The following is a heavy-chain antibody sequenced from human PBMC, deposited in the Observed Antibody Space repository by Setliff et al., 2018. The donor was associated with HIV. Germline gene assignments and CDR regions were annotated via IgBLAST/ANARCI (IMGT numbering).Heavy chain of an antibody. CDR2: INPKSGAT. V-gene: IGHV1-2*02. J-gene: IGHJ4*02. Sequence: ASVKVSCKTSGYTFTDYFIHWVRQAPGQGLEWMGWINPKSGATNFAQKFQVRVTMTRDTSINTAYMEVNRLRSDDTAIYYCVRLELILVIGRRFDNWGQGTPVTV. CDR3: VRLELILVIGRRFDN. CDR1: GYTFTDYF. D-gene: IGHD1-7*01.